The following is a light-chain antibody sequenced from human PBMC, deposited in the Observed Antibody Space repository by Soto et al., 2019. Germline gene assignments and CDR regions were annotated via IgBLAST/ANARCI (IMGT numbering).Light chain of an antibody. CDR2: NPS. J-gene: IGKJ4*01. Sequence: EIVMTQSPATLSVSPGERATLSSRASQSVSSNLAWYQQKPGQAPKLLIYNPSTRATGIPARFSGSGSGTEFTLTISSLQSEDFAICYCQQYDNWPLTFGGGTKVDIK. CDR3: QQYDNWPLT. CDR1: QSVSSN. V-gene: IGKV3-15*01.